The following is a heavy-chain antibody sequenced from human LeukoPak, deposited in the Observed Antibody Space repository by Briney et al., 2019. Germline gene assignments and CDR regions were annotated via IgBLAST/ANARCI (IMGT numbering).Heavy chain of an antibody. D-gene: IGHD3-10*01. CDR3: ARDFGAGSYRYGMDV. Sequence: PSETLSLTCTVSGGSISSYYWGWIRHPPGKGLEWIGRLYNTGSTDNTDSNPSLQSRVTISADTSMNQISLRLTSVTAADTAVYYCARDFGAGSYRYGMDVWGQGTTVTVSS. CDR1: GGSISSYY. J-gene: IGHJ6*02. CDR2: LYNTGSTDN. V-gene: IGHV4-39*07.